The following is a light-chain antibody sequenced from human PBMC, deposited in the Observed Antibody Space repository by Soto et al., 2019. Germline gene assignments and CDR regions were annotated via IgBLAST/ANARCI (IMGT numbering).Light chain of an antibody. CDR1: SSDVGSYNL. J-gene: IGLJ7*01. Sequence: QSALTQPASVSGSPGQSITISCTGTSSDVGSYNLVSWYQQHPGKAPKLMIYEGSKRPSGVSNRFSGSKSGNTASLTISGLQAEDEADYYCCSSAGSSTAVFGGGTQLTVL. V-gene: IGLV2-23*01. CDR3: CSSAGSSTAV. CDR2: EGS.